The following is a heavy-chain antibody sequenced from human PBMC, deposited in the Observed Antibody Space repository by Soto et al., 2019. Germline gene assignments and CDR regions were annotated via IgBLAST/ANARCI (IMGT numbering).Heavy chain of an antibody. J-gene: IGHJ4*02. CDR2: INHSGST. Sequence: PSETLSLTCAVYGGSFSGYYWSWIRQPPGKGLEWIGEINHSGSTNYNPSLKSRVTISVDTSKNQFSLKLSSVTAADTAVYYCASRAIGHSESYYFDYWGQGTRSPSPQ. V-gene: IGHV4-34*01. CDR3: ASRAIGHSESYYFDY. CDR1: GGSFSGYY. D-gene: IGHD2-15*01.